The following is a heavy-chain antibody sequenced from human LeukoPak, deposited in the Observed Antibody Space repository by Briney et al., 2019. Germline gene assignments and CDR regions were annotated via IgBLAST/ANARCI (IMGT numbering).Heavy chain of an antibody. CDR2: FDPEDGET. V-gene: IGHV1-24*01. J-gene: IGHJ4*02. CDR3: ARDKDSSGYYPFDY. CDR1: GYTLTELS. Sequence: ASVKVSCKVSGYTLTELSMHWVRQAPGKGLEWMGGFDPEDGETIYAQKFQGRVTMTEDTSTDTAYMELSSLRSEDTAVYYCARDKDSSGYYPFDYWGQGTLVTVSS. D-gene: IGHD3-22*01.